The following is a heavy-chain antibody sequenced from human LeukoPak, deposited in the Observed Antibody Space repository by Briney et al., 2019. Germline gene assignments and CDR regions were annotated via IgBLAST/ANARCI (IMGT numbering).Heavy chain of an antibody. CDR2: ISYDGSNK. J-gene: IGHJ3*02. CDR3: ARDLLAMVRGVISAFDI. V-gene: IGHV3-30*04. D-gene: IGHD3-10*01. CDR1: GFTFSSYA. Sequence: PGRSLRLSCVASGFTFSSYAMHWVRQAPGKGLEWVAVISYDGSNKYYADSVKGRFTISRDNSKNTLYLQMNSLRAEDTAVYYCARDLLAMVRGVISAFDIWGQGTMVTVSS.